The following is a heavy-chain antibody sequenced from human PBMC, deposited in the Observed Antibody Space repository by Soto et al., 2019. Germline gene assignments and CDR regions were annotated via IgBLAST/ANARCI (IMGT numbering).Heavy chain of an antibody. V-gene: IGHV1-69*02. CDR1: GGTFSSYT. J-gene: IGHJ5*02. D-gene: IGHD6-13*01. Sequence: SVKVSCKASGGTFSSYTISWVRQAPGQGLEWMGRIIPILGIANYAQKFQGRVTITADKSTSTAYMELSSLRSEDTAVYYCATSPPGIAAAENWFDPWGQGTLVTVSS. CDR2: IIPILGIA. CDR3: ATSPPGIAAAENWFDP.